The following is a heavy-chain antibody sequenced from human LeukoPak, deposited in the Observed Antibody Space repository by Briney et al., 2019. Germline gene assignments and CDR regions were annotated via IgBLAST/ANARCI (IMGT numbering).Heavy chain of an antibody. D-gene: IGHD1-26*01. CDR2: IYYSGST. V-gene: IGHV4-39*01. J-gene: IGHJ4*02. CDR1: GGSLSSSSYY. Sequence: SETLSLTCTVSGGSLSSSSYYWGWIRQPPGKGLEWIGSIYYSGSTYYNPSLKSRVTISVDTSKNQFSLKLSSVTAADTAVYYCAVRRVVGDYFDYWGQGTLVTVSS. CDR3: AVRRVVGDYFDY.